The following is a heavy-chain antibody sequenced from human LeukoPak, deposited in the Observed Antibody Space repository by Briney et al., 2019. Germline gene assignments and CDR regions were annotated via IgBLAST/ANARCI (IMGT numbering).Heavy chain of an antibody. D-gene: IGHD2-21*01. V-gene: IGHV1-46*01. CDR3: AIIAMGFRFDY. CDR1: GYTFTSYY. J-gene: IGHJ4*02. CDR2: INPSGGST. Sequence: ASVKVSCKASGYTFTSYYMHWVRQAPGQGLEWMGIINPSGGSTSYAQKFQGRVTMTRETSTSTVYMELSSLRSEDTAVYYCAIIAMGFRFDYWGQGTLVTVSS.